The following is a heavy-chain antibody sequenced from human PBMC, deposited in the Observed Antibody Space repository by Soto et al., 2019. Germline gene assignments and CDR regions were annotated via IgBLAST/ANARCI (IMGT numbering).Heavy chain of an antibody. CDR3: AHCRGGVASF. Sequence: QITLNESGPPLVKPTQTLTLTCTFSGFSLSTRDVGVGWIRQPPGEALEWLGVVYWDDSKTYSPSLESRLTITTDTSKNQVVLRMTKMDPVDTATYYCAHCRGGVASFWGQGTLVTVSS. V-gene: IGHV2-5*02. CDR1: GFSLSTRDVG. CDR2: VYWDDSK. D-gene: IGHD2-2*01. J-gene: IGHJ4*02.